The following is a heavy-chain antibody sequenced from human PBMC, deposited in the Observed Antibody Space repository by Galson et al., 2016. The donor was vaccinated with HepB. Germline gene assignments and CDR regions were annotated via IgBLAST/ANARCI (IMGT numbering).Heavy chain of an antibody. Sequence: SVKVSCKASGYSFTGYYMHWVRQAPGQGLEWVGRINPNSGATNYAQNFQGRVTMTRDTSISTAYMELTGLRSDDTAVSYCVKESSGPDGWHFDYWGQGTLVTVSS. CDR2: INPNSGAT. D-gene: IGHD3-22*01. J-gene: IGHJ4*02. CDR1: GYSFTGYY. CDR3: VKESSGPDGWHFDY. V-gene: IGHV1-2*06.